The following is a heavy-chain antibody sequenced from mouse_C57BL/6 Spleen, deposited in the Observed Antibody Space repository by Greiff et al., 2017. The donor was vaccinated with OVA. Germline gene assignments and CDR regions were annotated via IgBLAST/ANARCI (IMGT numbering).Heavy chain of an antibody. J-gene: IGHJ4*01. D-gene: IGHD1-1*01. CDR3: ARTSYGSSLYYAMDY. CDR1: GYAFSSYW. V-gene: IGHV1-80*01. Sequence: VQGVESGAELVKPGASVKISCKASGYAFSSYWMNWVKQRPGKGLEWIGQIYPGDGDTNYNGKFKGKATLTADKSSSTAYMQLSSLTSEDSAVYFCARTSYGSSLYYAMDYWGQGTSVTVSS. CDR2: IYPGDGDT.